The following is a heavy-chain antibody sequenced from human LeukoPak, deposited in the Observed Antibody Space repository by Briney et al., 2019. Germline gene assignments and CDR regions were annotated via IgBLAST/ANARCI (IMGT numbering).Heavy chain of an antibody. D-gene: IGHD6-13*01. Sequence: PSETLSLTCSVSGGSISSLYWSWIRQPPGKGLEWIGYIYYTGSTNYNPSLKSRVTMSVDTSKNQFSLKLSSVTAADTAVYYCARQSDKAAGGTFAFDYWGQGALVTVS. CDR3: ARQSDKAAGGTFAFDY. J-gene: IGHJ4*02. CDR2: IYYTGST. V-gene: IGHV4-59*08. CDR1: GGSISSLY.